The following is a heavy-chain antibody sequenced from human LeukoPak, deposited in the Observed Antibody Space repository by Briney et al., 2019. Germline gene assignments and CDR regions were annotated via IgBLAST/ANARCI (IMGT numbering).Heavy chain of an antibody. D-gene: IGHD6-13*01. CDR3: VTSTGQQFIPYDY. CDR2: IYGADAA. CDR1: GFNFSSNY. J-gene: IGHJ4*02. V-gene: IGHV3-66*02. Sequence: GGSLRLSCAASGFNFSSNYMSWLRQAQGKGREGVSLIYGADAAYYAESVRGRFIISRDNLKNTLFLQMNSLRVEDTALYYCVTSTGQQFIPYDYWGQGTHVTVSS.